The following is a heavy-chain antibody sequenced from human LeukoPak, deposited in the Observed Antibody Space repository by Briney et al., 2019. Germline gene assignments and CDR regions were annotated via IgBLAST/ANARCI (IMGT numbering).Heavy chain of an antibody. CDR3: ARRFRQPRNSYGYSQGYYYYYMDV. V-gene: IGHV3-7*01. CDR2: IQRDGSDK. CDR1: GFTFSSYW. Sequence: GGSLRPSCTASGFTFSSYWMSWVRQAPGKGLEWVANIQRDGSDKYYVDSVKGRFTISRDNGKNSLYLQMNSLRAEDTAVYYCARRFRQPRNSYGYSQGYYYYYMDVWGKGTTVTVSS. J-gene: IGHJ6*03. D-gene: IGHD5-18*01.